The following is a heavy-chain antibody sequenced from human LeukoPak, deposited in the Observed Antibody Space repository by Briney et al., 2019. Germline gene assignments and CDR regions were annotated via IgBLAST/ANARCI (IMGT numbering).Heavy chain of an antibody. V-gene: IGHV1-69*13. D-gene: IGHD3-10*01. Sequence: GASVKVSCKASGGTFSSYAISWVRQAPGQGLEWMGGIIPIFGTANYARKFQGRVTITADESTSTAYMELSSLISEDTAVYYCARVEAYYAFDIWGQGTMVTVSS. CDR1: GGTFSSYA. CDR3: ARVEAYYAFDI. CDR2: IIPIFGTA. J-gene: IGHJ3*02.